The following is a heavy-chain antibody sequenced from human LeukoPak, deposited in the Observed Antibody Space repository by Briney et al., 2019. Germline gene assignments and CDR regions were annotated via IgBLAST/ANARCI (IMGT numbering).Heavy chain of an antibody. CDR2: ISDSRSST. CDR1: GFTFNNYA. CDR3: AKAGAVGYYFDY. J-gene: IGHJ4*02. D-gene: IGHD3-10*01. V-gene: IGHV3-23*01. Sequence: PGGSLRLSCAAAGFTFNNYAMSWVRQAPGKGLEWVSAISDSRSSTYYGDSIKGRFTISRDNSKKTLYLQMNSLRVEDTAVYYCAKAGAVGYYFDYWGQGTLVTVSS.